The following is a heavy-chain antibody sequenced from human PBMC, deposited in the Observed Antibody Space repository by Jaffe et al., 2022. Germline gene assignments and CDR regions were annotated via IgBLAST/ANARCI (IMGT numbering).Heavy chain of an antibody. CDR1: GFTFSSYG. CDR3: AKGWATYGDYQDY. CDR2: IRYDGSNK. V-gene: IGHV3-30*02. Sequence: QVQLVESGGGVVQPGGSLRLSCAASGFTFSSYGMHWVRQAPGKGLEWVAFIRYDGSNKYYADSVKGRFTISRDNSKNTLYLQMNSLRAEDTAVYYCAKGWATYGDYQDYWGQGTLVTVSS. J-gene: IGHJ4*02. D-gene: IGHD4-17*01.